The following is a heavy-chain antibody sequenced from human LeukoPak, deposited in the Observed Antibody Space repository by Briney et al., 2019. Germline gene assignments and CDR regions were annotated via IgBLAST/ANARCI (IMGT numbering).Heavy chain of an antibody. Sequence: SETLSLTCAVYGGSFSGYYWSWIRQPPGKGLEWIGEINHSGSTNYNPSLKSRVTISVDTSKNQFSLKLSSVTAADTAVYYCGGGRPFDYWGQGTLVTVSS. CDR2: INHSGST. V-gene: IGHV4-34*01. J-gene: IGHJ4*02. D-gene: IGHD6-6*01. CDR1: GGSFSGYY. CDR3: GGGRPFDY.